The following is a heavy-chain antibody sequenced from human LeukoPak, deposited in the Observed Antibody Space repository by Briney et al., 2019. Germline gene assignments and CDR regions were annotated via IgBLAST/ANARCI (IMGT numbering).Heavy chain of an antibody. J-gene: IGHJ4*02. CDR2: ISSSSSTI. CDR1: RFTLSSYS. CDR3: ASSYDFWSC. Sequence: VGSLSLSRAASRFTLSSYSMNSVRQAAGTGLEWVSYISSSSSTIYYAASVKSRFTISRDNAKNSLYLQMTSLRAEDTAVYYCASSYDFWSCWGQGTLVTVSS. D-gene: IGHD3-3*01. V-gene: IGHV3-48*01.